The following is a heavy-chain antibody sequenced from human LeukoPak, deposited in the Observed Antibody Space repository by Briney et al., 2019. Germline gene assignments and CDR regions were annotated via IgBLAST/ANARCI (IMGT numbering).Heavy chain of an antibody. CDR1: GGSFSGYY. V-gene: IGHV4-34*01. Sequence: SETLSLTCAVYGGSFSGYYWSWIRQPPGKGLEWIREINHSGSTNYNPSLKSRATISVKTSKNQFSLKLRSVTAADTAVYYCARVTGYTIEDYFDYWGQGTLVTVSS. CDR3: ARVTGYTIEDYFDY. J-gene: IGHJ4*02. D-gene: IGHD3-9*01. CDR2: INHSGST.